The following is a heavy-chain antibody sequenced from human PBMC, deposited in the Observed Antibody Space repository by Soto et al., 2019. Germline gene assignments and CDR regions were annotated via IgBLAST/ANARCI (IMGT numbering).Heavy chain of an antibody. V-gene: IGHV1-2*04. CDR2: INPNSGGT. J-gene: IGHJ3*01. CDR3: AREGFYSKEYYDSSGDDAFDL. D-gene: IGHD3-22*01. CDR1: GYTFTGYY. Sequence: QVQLVQSGAEVKKPGASVNVSCTASGYTFTGYYMHWVRQAPGQGREWMVWINPNSGGTNYAQKFQGWVTMTRDKSISTAYMELSRLRSDDTAVYYCAREGFYSKEYYDSSGDDAFDLWGQGTMVTGSS.